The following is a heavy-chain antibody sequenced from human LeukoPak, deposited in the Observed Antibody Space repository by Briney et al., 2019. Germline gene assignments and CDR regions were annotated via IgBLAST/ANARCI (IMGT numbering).Heavy chain of an antibody. CDR3: AKQGRDWLRDYYYYMDV. J-gene: IGHJ6*03. D-gene: IGHD3-9*01. CDR1: GFTFSSYS. Sequence: GSLRLSCAASGFTFSSYSMNWVRQAPGKGLEWVSSISSSSSYIYYADSVKGRFTISRDNSKNTLYLRMNSLRAEDTAVYYCAKQGRDWLRDYYYYMDVWGKGTTVTISS. CDR2: ISSSSSYI. V-gene: IGHV3-21*04.